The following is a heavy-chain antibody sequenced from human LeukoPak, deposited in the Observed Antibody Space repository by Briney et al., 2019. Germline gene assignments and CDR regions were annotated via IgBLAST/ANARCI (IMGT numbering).Heavy chain of an antibody. V-gene: IGHV4-59*01. D-gene: IGHD6-13*01. Sequence: SETLSLTCSVSGGSISSYYWSWIRQPPGKGLEWIGYLYYSGITNYNPSLMSRVTISVDTSENQLSLKLSSVTAADTAVYYCARAHSSSWYMDFWGQGTLVTVSS. CDR3: ARAHSSSWYMDF. CDR1: GGSISSYY. J-gene: IGHJ4*02. CDR2: LYYSGIT.